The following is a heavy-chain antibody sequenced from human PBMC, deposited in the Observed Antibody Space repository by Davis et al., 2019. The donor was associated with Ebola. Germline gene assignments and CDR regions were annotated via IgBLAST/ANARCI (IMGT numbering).Heavy chain of an antibody. Sequence: PGGSLRLSCAASGFTFSSYSMNWVRQAPGKGLEWVSSISSSSSYIYYAASVKGRFTISRDNAKNTLYLQMDSLRAEDTAVFYCAEGGTNNFLGANWGQGTLVTVSS. CDR2: ISSSSSYI. J-gene: IGHJ4*02. CDR3: AEGGTNNFLGAN. D-gene: IGHD2-8*01. CDR1: GFTFSSYS. V-gene: IGHV3-21*04.